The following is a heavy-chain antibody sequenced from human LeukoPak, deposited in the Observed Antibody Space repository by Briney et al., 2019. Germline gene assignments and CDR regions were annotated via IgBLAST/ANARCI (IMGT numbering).Heavy chain of an antibody. CDR3: ARDHIPDYYDSSGYYQTLDY. Sequence: GGSLRLSCAASGFTFSSYSMNWVRQAPGKGPEWVSYISSSSSTIYYADSVKGRFTISRDNAKNSLYLQMNSLRDEDTAVYYCARDHIPDYYDSSGYYQTLDYWGQGTLVTVSS. J-gene: IGHJ4*02. V-gene: IGHV3-48*02. CDR1: GFTFSSYS. D-gene: IGHD3-22*01. CDR2: ISSSSSTI.